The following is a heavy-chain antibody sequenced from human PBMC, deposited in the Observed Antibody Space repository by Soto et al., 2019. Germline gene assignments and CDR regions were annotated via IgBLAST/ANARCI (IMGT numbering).Heavy chain of an antibody. Sequence: QVQLVESGGGVVQPGRSLRLSCAASGFTFSSYGMHWVRQAPGKGLEWVAVISYDGSNKYYADSVKGRFTISRDNSKTTLYLLMNSLRAEDTAVYYCAKAYHILTGYYMGYWGQGTLVTVSS. CDR1: GFTFSSYG. V-gene: IGHV3-30*18. J-gene: IGHJ4*02. D-gene: IGHD3-9*01. CDR2: ISYDGSNK. CDR3: AKAYHILTGYYMGY.